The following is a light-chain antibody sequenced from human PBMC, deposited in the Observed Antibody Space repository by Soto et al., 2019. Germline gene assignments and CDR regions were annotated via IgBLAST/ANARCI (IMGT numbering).Light chain of an antibody. CDR1: NSDVGAYNY. CDR2: DVS. V-gene: IGLV2-11*01. Sequence: QSVLTQPRSVSGSPGQAVTFSCTGTNSDVGAYNYVSWYQQHPDKAPKIIIYDVSKRPSGVPDRFSGSKSGNTASLTISGLQAEDEADYFCSSFAGSQTWVFGGGTQLTVL. CDR3: SSFAGSQTWV. J-gene: IGLJ3*02.